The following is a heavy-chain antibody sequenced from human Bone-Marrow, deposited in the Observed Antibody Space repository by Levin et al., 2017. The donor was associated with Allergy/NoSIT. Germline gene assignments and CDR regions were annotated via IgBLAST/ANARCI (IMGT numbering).Heavy chain of an antibody. D-gene: IGHD3-3*01. CDR3: ARAYDFWTGYLSVFEY. CDR2: IFHSGST. CDR1: SGSISTYY. Sequence: SSETLSLTCTVSSGSISTYYWTWIRQPPGKGLEWIGNIFHSGSTKYNPSLKSRVTISIDTSQNQFSLKLRSVTAADTAVYYCARAYDFWTGYLSVFEYWGQGALVTVTS. J-gene: IGHJ4*02. V-gene: IGHV4-59*01.